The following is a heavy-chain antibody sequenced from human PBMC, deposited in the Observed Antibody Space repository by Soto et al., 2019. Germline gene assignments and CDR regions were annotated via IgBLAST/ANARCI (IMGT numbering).Heavy chain of an antibody. D-gene: IGHD3-22*01. CDR2: ISGSGGST. J-gene: IGHJ4*02. V-gene: IGHV3-23*01. Sequence: GGSLRLSCAASGFTFSSYAMSWVRQAPGKGLEWVSAISGSGGSTYYADSVKGRFTISRDNSKNTLYLQMNSLRAEDTAVYYCAKGTPWYYDSSGYYLPLDYWGQGTLVTVPS. CDR3: AKGTPWYYDSSGYYLPLDY. CDR1: GFTFSSYA.